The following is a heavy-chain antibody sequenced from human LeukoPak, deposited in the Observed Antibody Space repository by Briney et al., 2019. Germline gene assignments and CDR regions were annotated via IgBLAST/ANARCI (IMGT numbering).Heavy chain of an antibody. CDR3: ARTYYDILTGYYSGGYYGMDV. V-gene: IGHV4-39*01. CDR1: GGSTSSSSYY. CDR2: IYYSGST. Sequence: SETLSLTCTVSGGSTSSSSYYWGWIRQPPGKGLEWIGSIYYSGSTCYNPSLKSRVTISVDTSKNQFSLKLSSVTAADTAVYYCARTYYDILTGYYSGGYYGMDVWGQGTTVTVSS. J-gene: IGHJ6*02. D-gene: IGHD3-9*01.